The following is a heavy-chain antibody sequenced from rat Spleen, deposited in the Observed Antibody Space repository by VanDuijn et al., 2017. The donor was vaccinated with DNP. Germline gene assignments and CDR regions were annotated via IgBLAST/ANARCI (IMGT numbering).Heavy chain of an antibody. J-gene: IGHJ2*01. CDR2: MWSDGDT. V-gene: IGHV2-32*01. CDR3: SRGDYSY. Sequence: QVQLKESGPGLVQPSQTLSLTCTVSGLSLASYHVHWVRQPPGKGLEWMGVMWSDGDTSYEPVFKSRLSISRDTSKSQVFLKMNDLQTEDTATYYCSRGDYSYWGQGVMVTVSS. D-gene: IGHD1-7*01. CDR1: GLSLASYH.